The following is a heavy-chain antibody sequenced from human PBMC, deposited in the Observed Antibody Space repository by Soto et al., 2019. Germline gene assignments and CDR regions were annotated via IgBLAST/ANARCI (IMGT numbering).Heavy chain of an antibody. CDR1: GVTFTRQD. J-gene: IGHJ4*02. CDR2: IIPIFGTP. Sequence: SVKVACEASGVTFTRQDMRWVREAPVQGLEWMGGIIPIFGTPQYAEKFQDRVTITADESTSTAYMELSSLTSEDTAVYYCATNEGRDGYSFDYWGQGTLVTVSS. V-gene: IGHV1-69*01. CDR3: ATNEGRDGYSFDY. D-gene: IGHD5-12*01.